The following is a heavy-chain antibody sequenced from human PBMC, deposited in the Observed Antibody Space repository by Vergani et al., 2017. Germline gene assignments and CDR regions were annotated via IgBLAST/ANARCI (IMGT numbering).Heavy chain of an antibody. Sequence: QVQLQQWGAGLLKPSETLSLTCAVYGGSFSGYYWSWIRQPPGKGLEWIGEINHSGSTNYNPSLKSRVTISVDTSKNQFSLKLSSVTAADTAAYYCARGILTRPVDYWGQGTLVTVSS. CDR2: INHSGST. CDR3: ARGILTRPVDY. V-gene: IGHV4-34*01. D-gene: IGHD2-15*01. CDR1: GGSFSGYY. J-gene: IGHJ4*02.